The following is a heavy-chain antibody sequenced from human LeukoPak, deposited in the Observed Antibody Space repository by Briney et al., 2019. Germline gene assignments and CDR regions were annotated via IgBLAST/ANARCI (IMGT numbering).Heavy chain of an antibody. CDR1: GFTFSSYG. Sequence: GGSLRLSCAASGFTFSSYGMYWVRQAPGKGLEWVAFIRYDGSNKYYADSVKGRFTISRDNSKNTLYLQMNSLRAEDTAVYYCARGGGVIEHWGRGTLVTVSS. V-gene: IGHV3-30*02. CDR2: IRYDGSNK. J-gene: IGHJ4*02. CDR3: ARGGGVIEH. D-gene: IGHD3-3*01.